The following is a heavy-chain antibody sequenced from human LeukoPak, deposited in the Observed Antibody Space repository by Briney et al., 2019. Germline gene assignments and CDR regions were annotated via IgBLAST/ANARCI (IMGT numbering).Heavy chain of an antibody. Sequence: GGSLRLSCAASGFTFSDYSMNWVRQAPGEGLEWLSYITSTSDTIYYADSVKGRFTSSRDNAKNSVYLQMNSLRAEDTAVYYCARSSGYPFFDYWGQGTLVTVSS. D-gene: IGHD3-22*01. V-gene: IGHV3-48*01. CDR3: ARSSGYPFFDY. CDR1: GFTFSDYS. J-gene: IGHJ4*02. CDR2: ITSTSDTI.